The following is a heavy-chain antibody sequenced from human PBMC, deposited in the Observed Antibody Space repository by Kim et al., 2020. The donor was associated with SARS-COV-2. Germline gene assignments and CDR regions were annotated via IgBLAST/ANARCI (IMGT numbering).Heavy chain of an antibody. D-gene: IGHD3-10*01. J-gene: IGHJ4*02. CDR1: DSTFTTYS. CDR2: ISGYNGNT. Sequence: ASVKVSCKPSDSTFTTYSFTWVRQAPGHGLEWVGRISGYNGNTKYAEKVQGRVTMTRDTSTNTVYMDLRSLRPDDTAMYFCARARGAGVYYHDYWGKGTL. V-gene: IGHV1-18*01. CDR3: ARARGAGVYYHDY.